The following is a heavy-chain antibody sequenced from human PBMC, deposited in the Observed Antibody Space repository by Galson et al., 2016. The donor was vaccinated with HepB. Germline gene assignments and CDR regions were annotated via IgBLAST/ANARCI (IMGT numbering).Heavy chain of an antibody. CDR2: ISASSSKI. V-gene: IGHV3-23*01. CDR1: GFTFSSYA. D-gene: IGHD2-15*01. J-gene: IGHJ4*02. Sequence: SLRLSCAASGFTFSSYAMAWVRQAPGKGLERVSGISASSSKIYYADSVKGRFTISRDNSKNTLYLQINSLRAEDTAVYYCAKGLLGSCSSGSCYPLDYWGQGTLVTVSS. CDR3: AKGLLGSCSSGSCYPLDY.